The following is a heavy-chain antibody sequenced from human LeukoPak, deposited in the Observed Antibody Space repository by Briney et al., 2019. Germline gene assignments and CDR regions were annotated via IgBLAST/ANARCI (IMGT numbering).Heavy chain of an antibody. Sequence: ASVKVSCKASGYTFTGYYMHWVRQAPGQGLEWMGWISPNSGGTNYAQKFQGRVTMTRDTSISTAYMELSRLISDDTAVYYCARDFYYDFWSPSENYYYYYMDVWGKGTTVTVSS. CDR2: ISPNSGGT. D-gene: IGHD3-3*01. V-gene: IGHV1-2*02. CDR1: GYTFTGYY. CDR3: ARDFYYDFWSPSENYYYYYMDV. J-gene: IGHJ6*03.